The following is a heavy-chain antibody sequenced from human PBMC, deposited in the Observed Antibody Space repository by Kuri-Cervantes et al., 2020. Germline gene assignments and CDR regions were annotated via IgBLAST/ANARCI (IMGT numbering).Heavy chain of an antibody. D-gene: IGHD4-17*01. V-gene: IGHV3-21*01. CDR3: ATLRGFTDYGDFYWYFDL. J-gene: IGHJ2*01. Sequence: GESLKISCAASGFTFSSYSMNWVRQAPGKGLEWVSSISSSSSYIYYADSVKGRFTISRDNAKNSLYLQMNSLRVEDTAVYYCATLRGFTDYGDFYWYFDLWGRGTLVTVSS. CDR2: ISSSSSYI. CDR1: GFTFSSYS.